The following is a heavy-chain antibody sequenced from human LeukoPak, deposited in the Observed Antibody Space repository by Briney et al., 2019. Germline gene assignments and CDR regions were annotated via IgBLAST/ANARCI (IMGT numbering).Heavy chain of an antibody. CDR1: GFTFSSYG. J-gene: IGHJ4*02. V-gene: IGHV3-23*01. Sequence: GGSLRLSCAASGFTFSSYGMSWVRQAPGKGLEWVSAISGSGGSTYYADSVKGRFTISRDNSKNTLYLQMNSLRAEDTALYYCASGGIYYGAAFDFWGQGSLVTVSA. CDR3: ASGGIYYGAAFDF. D-gene: IGHD1-26*01. CDR2: ISGSGGST.